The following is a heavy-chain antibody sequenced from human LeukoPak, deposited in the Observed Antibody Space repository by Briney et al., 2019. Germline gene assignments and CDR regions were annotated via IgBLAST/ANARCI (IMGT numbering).Heavy chain of an antibody. CDR1: GGSISSYY. CDR3: ARPIARGWLVPFDY. D-gene: IGHD6-19*01. CDR2: VYYSGST. J-gene: IGHJ4*02. Sequence: PSETLSLTCTVSGGSISSYYWSWIRQPPGKGLEWIGYVYYSGSTNYNPPLKSRVTISVDTSKNQFSLKLSSVTAADTAVYYCARPIARGWLVPFDYWGQGTLVTVSS. V-gene: IGHV4-59*01.